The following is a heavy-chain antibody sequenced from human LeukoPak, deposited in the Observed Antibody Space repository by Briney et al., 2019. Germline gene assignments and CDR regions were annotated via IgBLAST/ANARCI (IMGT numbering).Heavy chain of an antibody. V-gene: IGHV3-53*01. Sequence: GGSLRLSCAASGFTVTSNHMSWVRQAPGKGLEWVSGIYSAGTTYYADSVKGRFTISTDNSKNTLYLQMNSLTAEDTAVYYCAKARGYCSGGSCSPDRWGQGNRVTVSS. CDR3: AKARGYCSGGSCSPDR. CDR1: GFTVTSNH. CDR2: IYSAGTT. D-gene: IGHD2-15*01. J-gene: IGHJ5*02.